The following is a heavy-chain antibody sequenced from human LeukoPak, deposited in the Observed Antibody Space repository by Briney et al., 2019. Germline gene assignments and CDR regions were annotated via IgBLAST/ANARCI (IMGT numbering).Heavy chain of an antibody. V-gene: IGHV3-21*01. Sequence: PGGSLRLSCAASGFTFSNYNLNWVRLAPGKELEWVSSISSSSSYIYYADSLKGRFTISRDNAKNSLYLQMNNLRAEDTAVYYCARENTYSESYLTHFDYWGQGTLVTVSS. CDR3: ARENTYSESYLTHFDY. CDR2: ISSSSSYI. CDR1: GFTFSNYN. D-gene: IGHD1-26*01. J-gene: IGHJ4*02.